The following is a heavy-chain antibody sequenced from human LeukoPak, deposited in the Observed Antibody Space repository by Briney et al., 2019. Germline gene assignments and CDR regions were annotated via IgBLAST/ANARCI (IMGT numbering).Heavy chain of an antibody. CDR1: GYSISSGYY. CDR3: ARHPGRTSGKLVRRTNWDDYFFDY. Sequence: KASETLSLTCTVSGYSISSGYYWGWIRQPPGKGLEWIGSIYHSGSTYYNPSLKSRVTISVDTSKNQFSLKLSSVTAADTAVYYCARHPGRTSGKLVRRTNWDDYFFDYWGQGTLVTVSS. CDR2: IYHSGST. V-gene: IGHV4-38-2*02. J-gene: IGHJ4*02. D-gene: IGHD7-27*01.